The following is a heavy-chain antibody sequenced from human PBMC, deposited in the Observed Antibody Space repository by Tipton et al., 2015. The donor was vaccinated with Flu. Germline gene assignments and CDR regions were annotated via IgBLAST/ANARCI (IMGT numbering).Heavy chain of an antibody. CDR3: ARAGSGWCLFIN. J-gene: IGHJ4*02. CDR2: IHYSGST. Sequence: TLSLTCTVSGGSLSSYYWSWIRQPPGKGLEYIGYIHYSGSTKSNPSLKSRVTISLDTSKNQFSLKLSSVTAADTAVYYCARAGSGWCLFINWGQGTLVTVSS. V-gene: IGHV4-59*12. CDR1: GGSLSSYY. D-gene: IGHD6-19*01.